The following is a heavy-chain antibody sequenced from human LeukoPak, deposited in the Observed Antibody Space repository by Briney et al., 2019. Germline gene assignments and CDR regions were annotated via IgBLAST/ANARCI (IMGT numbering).Heavy chain of an antibody. J-gene: IGHJ5*02. CDR2: ISGSGGST. V-gene: IGHV3-23*01. D-gene: IGHD3-3*01. CDR1: GFTFSSYA. CDR3: AKDRRGYYDFWSGYHIVNWFDP. Sequence: GGSLRLSCAASGFTFSSYAMSWVRQAPGKGLEWVSSISGSGGSTYYADSVKGRFTISRDNSKNTLYLQMNSLRAEDTAVYYCAKDRRGYYDFWSGYHIVNWFDPWGQGTLVTVSS.